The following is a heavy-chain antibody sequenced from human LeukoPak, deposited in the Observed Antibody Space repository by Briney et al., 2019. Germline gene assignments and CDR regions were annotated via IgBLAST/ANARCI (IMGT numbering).Heavy chain of an antibody. J-gene: IGHJ5*02. Sequence: ASVKVSCKASGYTFTGYYMHWVRQAPGQGLEWMGWINPNSGGANYAQKFQGRVTMTRDTSISTAYMELSRLRSDDTAVYYCAREGSGYGNWFDPWGQGTLVTVSS. CDR2: INPNSGGA. CDR1: GYTFTGYY. V-gene: IGHV1-2*02. CDR3: AREGSGYGNWFDP. D-gene: IGHD5-18*01.